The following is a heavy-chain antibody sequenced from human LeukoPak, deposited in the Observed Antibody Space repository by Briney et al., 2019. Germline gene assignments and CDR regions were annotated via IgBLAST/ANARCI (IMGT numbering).Heavy chain of an antibody. CDR1: GYSFTSYW. J-gene: IGHJ6*03. CDR3: ARQNIRAYCSSTSCYYMDV. Sequence: GESLKISCKGSGYSFTSYWIGWVRQMPGKGLEWMGIIYPGDSDTRYSPSFQGQVTISADKSISTAYLQWSSLKASDTAMYYCARQNIRAYCSSTSCYYMDVWGKGTTVTVSS. D-gene: IGHD2-2*01. CDR2: IYPGDSDT. V-gene: IGHV5-51*01.